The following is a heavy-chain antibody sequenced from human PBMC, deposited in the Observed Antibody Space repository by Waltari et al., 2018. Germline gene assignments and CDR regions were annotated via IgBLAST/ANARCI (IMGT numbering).Heavy chain of an antibody. Sequence: EVQLVESGGGLVQPGGSLRLSRAASGFTFNTNWMHWVRQAPGKGLVWVSSINNDGSTTFYADSVKGRFTISRDSAKNTLYLQMNSLRADDTALYYCARSVDYWGQGTLVTVSS. V-gene: IGHV3-74*01. CDR1: GFTFNTNW. J-gene: IGHJ4*02. CDR2: INNDGSTT. CDR3: ARSVDY.